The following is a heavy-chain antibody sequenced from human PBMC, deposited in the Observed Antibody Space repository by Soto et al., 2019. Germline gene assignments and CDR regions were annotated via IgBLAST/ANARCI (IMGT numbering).Heavy chain of an antibody. J-gene: IGHJ6*02. CDR1: GGSISSCY. V-gene: IGHV4-59*01. CDR3: ASSNIAAAGFYYYGMDV. D-gene: IGHD6-13*01. CDR2: IYYSGST. Sequence: SETLSLTCTVSGGSISSCYWSWIRQPPGKGLEWIGYIYYSGSTNYNPSLKSRVTISVDTSKNQFSLKLSSATAADTAVYYCASSNIAAAGFYYYGMDVWGRGTTVTVSS.